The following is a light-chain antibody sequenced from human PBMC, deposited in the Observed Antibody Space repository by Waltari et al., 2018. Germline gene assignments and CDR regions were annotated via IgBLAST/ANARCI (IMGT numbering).Light chain of an antibody. CDR2: EVN. CDR3: CSYAGSSTYV. V-gene: IGLV2-23*02. J-gene: IGLJ1*01. Sequence: QSALTQPASVSGSPGQSITISFTGASSDVGSYNLLSWYRQHPGKAPKLVLYEVNRRPSGVSHRFSGSKSGNTASLTISGLQTEDEADYFCCSYAGSSTYVFGTGTKVTVL. CDR1: SSDVGSYNL.